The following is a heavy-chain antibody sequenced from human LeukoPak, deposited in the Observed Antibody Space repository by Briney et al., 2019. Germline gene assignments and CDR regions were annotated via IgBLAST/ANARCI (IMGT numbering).Heavy chain of an antibody. J-gene: IGHJ5*02. V-gene: IGHV4-59*08. Sequence: SETLSLTCTVSGVSISSYYWSWIRQPPGKGLEWIGYIYYSGSTNYNPSLKSRVTIAVDTSKNQFSLKLSSVAAADTAVYYCASLNRPLNPFDPWGQGTLVTVSS. CDR3: ASLNRPLNPFDP. CDR2: IYYSGST. CDR1: GVSISSYY. D-gene: IGHD1-14*01.